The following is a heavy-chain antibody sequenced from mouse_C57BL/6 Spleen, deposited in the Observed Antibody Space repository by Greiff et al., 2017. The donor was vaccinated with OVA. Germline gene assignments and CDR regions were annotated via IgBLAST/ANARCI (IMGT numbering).Heavy chain of an antibody. CDR2: IDPSDSYT. J-gene: IGHJ1*03. D-gene: IGHD2-5*01. Sequence: QVQLQQPGAELVRPGTSVKLSCKASGYTFTSYWMHWVKQRPGQGLEWIGVIDPSDSYTNYNQQFKGKATLTVDTSSSTAYMQLSSLTSEDSAVYYCARRDSNSWYFDVWGTGTTVTVSS. CDR3: ARRDSNSWYFDV. CDR1: GYTFTSYW. V-gene: IGHV1-59*01.